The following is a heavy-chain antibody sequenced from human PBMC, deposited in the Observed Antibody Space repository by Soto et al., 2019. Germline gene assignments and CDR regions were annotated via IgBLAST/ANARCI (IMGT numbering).Heavy chain of an antibody. D-gene: IGHD2-15*01. Sequence: PGGSLRLSCAASGFTFSSYWMHWVRQAPGKGLVWVSDINSDGSSTTYADFVEGRFTISRDNSENTLYLQMNSLRAEDTAVYFCTRDRSSAGSLNWLDPWGQGTLVTVSS. V-gene: IGHV3-74*01. CDR1: GFTFSSYW. CDR3: TRDRSSAGSLNWLDP. CDR2: INSDGSST. J-gene: IGHJ5*02.